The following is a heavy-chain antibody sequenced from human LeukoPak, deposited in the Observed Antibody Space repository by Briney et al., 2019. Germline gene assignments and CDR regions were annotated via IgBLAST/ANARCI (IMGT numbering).Heavy chain of an antibody. Sequence: GGSLRLSCEASGFTISDYWMHWVRQAPGKGLVWVSRINSDGSGTDNADSVKGRFTTSRDNAKNTVYLRMNSLRAEDTAVYYCARSLSSWYFLNDYWGQGALVTVSS. CDR1: GFTISDYW. V-gene: IGHV3-74*01. D-gene: IGHD6-13*01. J-gene: IGHJ4*02. CDR2: INSDGSGT. CDR3: ARSLSSWYFLNDY.